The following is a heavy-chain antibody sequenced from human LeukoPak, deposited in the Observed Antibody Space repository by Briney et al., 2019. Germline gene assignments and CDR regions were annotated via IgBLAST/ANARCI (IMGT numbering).Heavy chain of an antibody. CDR3: ARVATVTTRGQYYYYYGMDV. CDR2: IYTSGST. CDR1: GGSISSYY. J-gene: IGHJ6*02. V-gene: IGHV4-4*07. Sequence: SETLSLTCTVSGGSISSYYWSWIRQPAGKGLEWIGRIYTSGSTNYNPSLKSRVTMSVDTSKNQFSLKLSSVTAADTAVYYCARVATVTTRGQYYYYYGMDVWGQGTTVTVSS. D-gene: IGHD4-17*01.